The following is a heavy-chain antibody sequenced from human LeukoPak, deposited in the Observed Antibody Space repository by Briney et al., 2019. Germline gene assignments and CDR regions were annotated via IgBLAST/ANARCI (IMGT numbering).Heavy chain of an antibody. J-gene: IGHJ6*03. Sequence: ASVKVSCKASGYTFTGYYMHWVRQAPGQGLEWMGWINPNSGGTNYAQKFQGRVTMTRDTSISTAYMELSRLRSDDTAVYYCAGAAIDLYYYYMDAWGKGTTVTVSS. CDR3: AGAAIDLYYYYMDA. CDR2: INPNSGGT. V-gene: IGHV1-2*02. CDR1: GYTFTGYY. D-gene: IGHD2-2*01.